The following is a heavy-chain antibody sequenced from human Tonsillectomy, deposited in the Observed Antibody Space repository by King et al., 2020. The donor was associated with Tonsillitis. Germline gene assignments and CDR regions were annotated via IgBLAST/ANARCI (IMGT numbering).Heavy chain of an antibody. V-gene: IGHV3-33*01. CDR3: ARDGQGYYYMEV. CDR2: ICYKGNYQ. CDR1: VFTFSSYG. J-gene: IGHJ6*03. D-gene: IGHD3-22*01. Sequence: VQLVESGGGVVQPGRSLRLSCEASVFTFSSYGMHWVSQSQGKGLEWVSVICYKGNYQDYAEFAKGRFTISSDNSKNTLYLEMNTLRADDTAVYYCARDGQGYYYMEVWGKGTTVTVSS.